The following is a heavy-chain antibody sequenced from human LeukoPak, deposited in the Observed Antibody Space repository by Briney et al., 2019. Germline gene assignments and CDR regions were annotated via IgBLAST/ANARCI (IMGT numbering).Heavy chain of an antibody. Sequence: GGSLRLSCAASGFTFSSYWMSWVRQAPGKGLEWVANIKQDGSEKYYVDSVKGRFTISRDNAKNSLYLQMNSLRAEDTAVYYCARGYVWGSYRRTDAFDIWGQGTMVTVSS. CDR1: GFTFSSYW. CDR2: IKQDGSEK. V-gene: IGHV3-7*03. CDR3: ARGYVWGSYRRTDAFDI. D-gene: IGHD3-16*02. J-gene: IGHJ3*02.